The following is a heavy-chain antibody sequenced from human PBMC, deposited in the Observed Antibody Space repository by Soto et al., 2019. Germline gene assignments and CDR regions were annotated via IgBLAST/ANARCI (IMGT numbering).Heavy chain of an antibody. CDR3: ARQNYDFWSGYFDY. CDR1: GGSISSSSYY. J-gene: IGHJ4*02. CDR2: IYYSGST. Sequence: SETLSLTCTVSGGSISSSSYYWGWIRQPPGKGLEWIGSIYYSGSTYYNPSLKSRVTISVDTSKNQFSLKLSSVTAADTAVYYCARQNYDFWSGYFDYWGQGTLVTVSS. V-gene: IGHV4-39*01. D-gene: IGHD3-3*01.